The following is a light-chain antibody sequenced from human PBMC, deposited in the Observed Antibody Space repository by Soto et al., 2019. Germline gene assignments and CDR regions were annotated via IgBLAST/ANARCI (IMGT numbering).Light chain of an antibody. CDR2: GVS. J-gene: IGKJ1*01. CDR3: KQYDSSWT. CDR1: QSVPSNF. Sequence: EIVLTQSPGTLSLSPGERATLSCRASQSVPSNFLAWYQQKPGQAPILLIYGVSRRATGIPDRFSGSGSGTDFSLTIIRLEPEDFAVYYCKQYDSSWTFGQGTKVEIK. V-gene: IGKV3-20*01.